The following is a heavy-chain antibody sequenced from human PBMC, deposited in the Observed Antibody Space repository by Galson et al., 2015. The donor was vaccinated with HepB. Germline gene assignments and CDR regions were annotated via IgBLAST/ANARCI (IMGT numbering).Heavy chain of an antibody. Sequence: ETLSLTCSVSGGSISSSGYYWGWIRQPPGKGLEWIGSIYYSGSTYYNPSLKSRVTISVDTSENQFSLKLSSVTAADTAVYYCARGYYDSSSYYQTPVDYWGQGTLVTVSS. CDR2: IYYSGST. CDR3: ARGYYDSSSYYQTPVDY. J-gene: IGHJ4*02. V-gene: IGHV4-39*01. CDR1: GGSISSSGYY. D-gene: IGHD3-22*01.